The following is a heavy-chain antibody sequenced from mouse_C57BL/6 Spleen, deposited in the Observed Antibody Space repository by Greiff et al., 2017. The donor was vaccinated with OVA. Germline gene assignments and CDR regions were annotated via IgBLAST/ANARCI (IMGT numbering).Heavy chain of an antibody. D-gene: IGHD3-2*02. CDR3: ASSGDFGPGYWYFDV. V-gene: IGHV14-2*01. CDR2: IDPEDGET. J-gene: IGHJ1*03. Sequence: EVKVVESGAELVKPGASVKLSCTASGFNIKDYYMHWVKQRTEQGLEWIGRIDPEDGETKYAPKFQGKATITADTSSNTAYLQLSSLTSEDTAVYYCASSGDFGPGYWYFDVWGTGTTVTVSS. CDR1: GFNIKDYY.